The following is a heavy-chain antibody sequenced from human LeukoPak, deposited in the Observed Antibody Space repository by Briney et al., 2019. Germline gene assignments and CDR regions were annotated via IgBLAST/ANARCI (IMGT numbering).Heavy chain of an antibody. Sequence: SETLSLTCTVSGGSISSGSYYWSWIRQPAGKGLEWIGRIFTSGSTKYNPSLKSRVTISVDTSKNQFSLKLSSVTAADTAVYYCARGAQIYCSSTSCKGWFDPWGQGTLVTVSS. CDR1: GGSISSGSYY. CDR2: IFTSGST. V-gene: IGHV4-61*02. D-gene: IGHD2-2*01. CDR3: ARGAQIYCSSTSCKGWFDP. J-gene: IGHJ5*02.